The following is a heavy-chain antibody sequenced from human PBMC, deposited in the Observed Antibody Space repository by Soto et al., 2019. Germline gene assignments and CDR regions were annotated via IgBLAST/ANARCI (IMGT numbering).Heavy chain of an antibody. V-gene: IGHV4-30-4*01. J-gene: IGHJ4*02. CDR3: ARDFSTMMGVGYFDY. CDR1: GGSISSGDYY. D-gene: IGHD3-22*01. CDR2: IYYSGST. Sequence: SETLSLTCTVSGGSISSGDYYWSWIRQPPGKGLEWIGYIYYSGSTYYNPSLKSRVTISVDTSKNQFSLKLSSVTAADTAVYYCARDFSTMMGVGYFDYWGQGTLVTVSS.